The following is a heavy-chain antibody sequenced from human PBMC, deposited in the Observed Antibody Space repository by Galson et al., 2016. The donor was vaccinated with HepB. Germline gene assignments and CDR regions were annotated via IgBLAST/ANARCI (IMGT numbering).Heavy chain of an antibody. CDR1: DGFISRGGHY. CDR3: ARRDELLFVDY. Sequence: TLSLTCIVSDGFISRGGHYWSWIRQHPGKGLEWNGYIYYRGSTHSNPSLKSRVTISKATSKNQFSLKLSSAIAADTAVYYCARRDELLFVDYWGQGTLVTVSS. V-gene: IGHV4-31*03. J-gene: IGHJ4*02. D-gene: IGHD2-21*01. CDR2: IYYRGST.